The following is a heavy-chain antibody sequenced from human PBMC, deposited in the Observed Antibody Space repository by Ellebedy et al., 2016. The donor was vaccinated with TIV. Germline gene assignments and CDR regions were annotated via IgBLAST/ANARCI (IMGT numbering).Heavy chain of an antibody. V-gene: IGHV6-1*01. CDR3: ARGITIFAWRNYYYMDV. D-gene: IGHD3-3*01. J-gene: IGHJ6*03. CDR1: GDSVSSNSAA. CDR2: TYYRSQWYY. Sequence: SQTLSLTXAISGDSVSSNSAAWNWIRQSPSRGLEWLGRTYYRSQWYYDYALSVKGRITVNPDTSTNQFSLKLSSVTAADTAVYYCARGITIFAWRNYYYMDVWGKGTTVTVSS.